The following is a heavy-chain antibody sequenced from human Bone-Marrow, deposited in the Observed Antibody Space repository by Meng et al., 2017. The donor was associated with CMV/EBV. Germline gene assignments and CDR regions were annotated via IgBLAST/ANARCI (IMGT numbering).Heavy chain of an antibody. CDR2: IYYSGST. V-gene: IGHV4-59*01. D-gene: IGHD4/OR15-4a*01. J-gene: IGHJ3*02. CDR3: AGSLRAFDI. CDR1: GGSISSYY. Sequence: SEPLSLTCTVSGGSISSYYWSWIRQPPGKGLEWIGYIYYSGSTNYNPSLKSRVTISVDTSKNQFSLKLSSVTAADTAVYYCAGSLRAFDIWGQGTMVTVSS.